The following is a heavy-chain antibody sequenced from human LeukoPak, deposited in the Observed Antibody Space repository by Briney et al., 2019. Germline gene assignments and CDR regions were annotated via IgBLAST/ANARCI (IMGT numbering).Heavy chain of an antibody. CDR1: GFTFSSYS. D-gene: IGHD3-10*01. CDR3: AKDGGVRGPDYYYYMDV. Sequence: GGSLRLSCAASGFTFSSYSMNWVRQAPGKGLEWVSSISSSSSYIYYADSVKGRFTISRDSSKNTLYLQMNGLRPEDTAVYYCAKDGGVRGPDYYYYMDVWGKGTTVTVSS. V-gene: IGHV3-21*01. J-gene: IGHJ6*03. CDR2: ISSSSSYI.